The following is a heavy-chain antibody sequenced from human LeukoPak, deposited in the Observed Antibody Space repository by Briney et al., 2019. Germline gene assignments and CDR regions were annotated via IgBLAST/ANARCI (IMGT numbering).Heavy chain of an antibody. CDR1: GGSISSSSYY. CDR2: IYYSGST. V-gene: IGHV4-39*07. D-gene: IGHD1-20*01. CDR3: ARALRARITGTTASVYGMDV. J-gene: IGHJ6*02. Sequence: SETLSLTCTVSGGSISSSSYYWGWIRQPPGKGLEWIVSIYYSGSTNYNPSRKSRVTISVDTSNNQFSLKLSSVTAADTAVYYCARALRARITGTTASVYGMDVWGQGTTVTVSS.